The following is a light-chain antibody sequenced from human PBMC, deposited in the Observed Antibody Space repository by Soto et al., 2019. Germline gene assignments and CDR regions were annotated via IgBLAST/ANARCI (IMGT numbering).Light chain of an antibody. CDR1: QSVSNNY. CDR3: QQYGRSPLT. J-gene: IGKJ4*01. V-gene: IGKV3-20*01. CDR2: GAS. Sequence: EIVLTQSPGTLSLSPWERATLSCRASQSVSNNYLAWYQQKPGQAPRLLIYGASNRATGIPDRFSGSGSGTDFTLTISRLEPADFAVYYCQQYGRSPLTFGGGTKVDIK.